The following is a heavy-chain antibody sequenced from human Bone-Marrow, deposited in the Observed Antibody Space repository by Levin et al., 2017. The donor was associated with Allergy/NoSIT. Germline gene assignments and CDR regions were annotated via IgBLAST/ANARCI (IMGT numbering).Heavy chain of an antibody. V-gene: IGHV4-39*01. Sequence: RSQTLSLPCSVSGGSIRSGTIYWGWIRQPPGKGLEWIGNIYYSGTTYSNPSLKSRVTISADTSKNQLSLKLSSVTAADTAVYYCARQADNWFDPWGQGTLVTVSS. J-gene: IGHJ5*02. CDR1: GGSIRSGTIY. CDR2: IYYSGTT. D-gene: IGHD6-19*01. CDR3: ARQADNWFDP.